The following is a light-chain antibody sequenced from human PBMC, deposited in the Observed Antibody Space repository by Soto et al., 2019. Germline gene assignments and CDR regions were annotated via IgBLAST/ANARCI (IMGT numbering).Light chain of an antibody. V-gene: IGKV3-15*01. CDR1: QSVSIN. CDR2: AAS. Sequence: EIVMTQSPATLSVSPGERATLSCRASQSVSINLAWYQQKPGQAPRLLIYAASTRATGIPARFSGSGSGTEFTLTISSLQSEEFAVYFCQQYNNRPTFGPGTKVDIK. J-gene: IGKJ3*01. CDR3: QQYNNRPT.